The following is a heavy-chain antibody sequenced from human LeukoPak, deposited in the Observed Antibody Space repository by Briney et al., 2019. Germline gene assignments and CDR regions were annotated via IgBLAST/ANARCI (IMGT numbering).Heavy chain of an antibody. J-gene: IGHJ4*02. CDR3: ARDPDSSGWYYFDY. V-gene: IGHV3-21*06. CDR2: ISSSSSSI. D-gene: IGHD6-19*01. CDR1: GFTFSGHS. Sequence: RGSLRLSCAGSGFTFSGHSMNWVRQAPGKGLEWVSFISSSSSSIYYADAVKGRSTISRDDANNSLYLQMNSLRAEDTAVYYCARDPDSSGWYYFDYWGQGSLVTVSS.